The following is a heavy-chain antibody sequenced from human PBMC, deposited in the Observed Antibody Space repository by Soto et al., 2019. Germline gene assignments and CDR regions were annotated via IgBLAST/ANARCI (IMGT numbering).Heavy chain of an antibody. CDR2: ISGSGGST. J-gene: IGHJ6*03. CDR1: GFTFSSYA. Sequence: PGGSLRLSCAASGFTFSSYAMSWVRQAPGKGLERVSAISGSGGSTYYADSVKGRFTISRDNSKNTLYLQMNSLRAEDTAVYYCATRDDYIWGSYRYTGYYYYMDVWGKGTTVTVSS. V-gene: IGHV3-23*01. D-gene: IGHD3-16*02. CDR3: ATRDDYIWGSYRYTGYYYYMDV.